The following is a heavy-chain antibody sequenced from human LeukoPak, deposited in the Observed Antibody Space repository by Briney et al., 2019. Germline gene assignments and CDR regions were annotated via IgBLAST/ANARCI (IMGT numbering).Heavy chain of an antibody. D-gene: IGHD3-22*01. J-gene: IGHJ4*02. V-gene: IGHV3-30*18. CDR1: GFTFSSYG. CDR3: AKASYYDSSGYSPGYY. Sequence: GRSLRLSCAASGFTFSSYGMHWVRQAPGKGLEWVAVISYGGSNKYYADSVKGRFTISRDNSKNTLYLQMNSLRAEDTAVYYCAKASYYDSSGYSPGYYWGQGTLVTVSS. CDR2: ISYGGSNK.